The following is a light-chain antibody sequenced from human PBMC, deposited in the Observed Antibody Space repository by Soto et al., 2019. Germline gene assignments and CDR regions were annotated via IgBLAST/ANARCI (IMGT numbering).Light chain of an antibody. V-gene: IGLV2-11*01. CDR3: CSYADTYVE. Sequence: QSALTQPRSVSGSPGQSVAISCTGTSSYVGAYNYVSWYQQHPGKAPKLMIYDVDKRTSGVPDRFSGSKSGNTASLTISGLQAEDEADYYCCSYADTYVELGGGTKLTV. J-gene: IGLJ2*01. CDR2: DVD. CDR1: SSYVGAYNY.